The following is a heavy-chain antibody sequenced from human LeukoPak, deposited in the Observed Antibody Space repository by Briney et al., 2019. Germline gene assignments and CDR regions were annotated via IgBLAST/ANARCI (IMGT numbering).Heavy chain of an antibody. V-gene: IGHV4-39*07. J-gene: IGHJ4*02. CDR1: GGSISSSSYC. CDR2: IYYSGST. D-gene: IGHD4-11*01. Sequence: SETLSLTCTVSGGSISSSSYCWGWIRQPPGKGLEWIGSIYYSGSTYYNPSLKSRVTISVDTSKNQFSLKLSSVTAADTAVYYCARVQDYSNYVAYWGQGTLVTVSS. CDR3: ARVQDYSNYVAY.